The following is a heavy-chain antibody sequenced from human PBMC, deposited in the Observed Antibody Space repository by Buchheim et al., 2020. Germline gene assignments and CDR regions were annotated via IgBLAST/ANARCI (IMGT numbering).Heavy chain of an antibody. CDR2: INSDGRTT. D-gene: IGHD3-22*01. Sequence: EVQLVESGGGLVQPGGSLRLSCAASGFTFSSYWMHWVRQAPGKGLVCVARINSDGRTTTYADSVKGRFTISRDNAMNTLYLQMNSLRAEDTAAYYCVTSGSYYYYAMDVWGRGTT. CDR3: VTSGSYYYYAMDV. J-gene: IGHJ6*02. CDR1: GFTFSSYW. V-gene: IGHV3-74*01.